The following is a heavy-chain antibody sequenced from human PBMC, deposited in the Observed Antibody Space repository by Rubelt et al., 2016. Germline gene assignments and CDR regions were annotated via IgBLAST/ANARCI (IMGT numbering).Heavy chain of an antibody. Sequence: QVQLVQSGAVLKKPGASVKVSCQVSGDTLSVFSIHWVRQAPGKGLEWMGVLEIHGGSTSDARKFQGRLTMTRDTATSTVYMVLSSLRSEDAAVFCCARDPRSYHAFDIWGQGTMVTVSS. V-gene: IGHV1-46*01. CDR1: GDTLSVFS. CDR3: ARDPRSYHAFDI. J-gene: IGHJ3*02. CDR2: LEIHGGST. D-gene: IGHD1-26*01.